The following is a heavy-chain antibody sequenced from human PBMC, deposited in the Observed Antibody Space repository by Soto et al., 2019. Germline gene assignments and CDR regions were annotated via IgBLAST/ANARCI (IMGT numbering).Heavy chain of an antibody. V-gene: IGHV3-9*01. Sequence: EVQLVESGGGLVQPGRSLRLSCAASGFTFDDYAMHWVRQAPGKGLEWVSGISWNSGSIGYADSVKGRFTISRDNAKNSLYLQMNSLRAEDKALYYCAKAGVSSWTRAEYFQHWGQGTLVTVSS. CDR1: GFTFDDYA. CDR2: ISWNSGSI. CDR3: AKAGVSSWTRAEYFQH. J-gene: IGHJ1*01. D-gene: IGHD6-13*01.